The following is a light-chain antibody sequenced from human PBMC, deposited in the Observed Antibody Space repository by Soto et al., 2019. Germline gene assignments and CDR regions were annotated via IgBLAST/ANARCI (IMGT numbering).Light chain of an antibody. J-gene: IGKJ4*01. Sequence: EIVMTQSPATLSVSPGERATLSCRASQSVSSNLAWYQQKPGQAPRLLIYGASTRATGIPARFSGSGFGTEFTLTISSLQSEDFAVYYCQQYKNWPPLPFRGGTKVEIK. CDR2: GAS. CDR3: QQYKNWPPLP. V-gene: IGKV3-15*01. CDR1: QSVSSN.